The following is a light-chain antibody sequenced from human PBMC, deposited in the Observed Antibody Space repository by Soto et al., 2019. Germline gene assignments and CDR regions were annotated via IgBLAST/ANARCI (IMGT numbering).Light chain of an antibody. Sequence: DIQMTQSPSTLSASVGDTVTITCRASQSISSWLAWYQQKPGKAPKLLIYRASTLQSGVPSRFSASGSGPEVILTISSLQPDDFATYYCQLYNTYSGTFGQGTKVEIK. CDR3: QLYNTYSGT. J-gene: IGKJ1*01. V-gene: IGKV1-5*03. CDR1: QSISSW. CDR2: RAS.